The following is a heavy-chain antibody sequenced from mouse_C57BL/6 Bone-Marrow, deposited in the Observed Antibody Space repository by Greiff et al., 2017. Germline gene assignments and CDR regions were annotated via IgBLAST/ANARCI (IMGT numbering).Heavy chain of an antibody. CDR2: IDPEYGDT. CDR1: GFNIKDYY. J-gene: IGHJ2*01. CDR3: TTGWYFDY. Sequence: VQLQQSGAELVRPGASVKLSCTASGFNIKDYYMHWVKQRPEQGLEWIGRIDPEYGDTEYTPKFQGKATRTADTSSNTAYLQLSSLTSEDTAVYYCTTGWYFDYWGQGTTLTVSS. V-gene: IGHV14-1*01. D-gene: IGHD1-1*02.